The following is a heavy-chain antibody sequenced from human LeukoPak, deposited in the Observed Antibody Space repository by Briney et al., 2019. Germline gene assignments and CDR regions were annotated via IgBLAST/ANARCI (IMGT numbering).Heavy chain of an antibody. CDR2: IDWDGDN. CDR1: GFSLTTNGMC. D-gene: IGHD4-17*01. Sequence: SGPTLVKATQTLTLTCTFSGFSLTTNGMCVSWIRQPPEKALEWLARIDWDGDNYYSTSLRTRLTIPKDTSKNQVVLTMTNMDPVDTATYYCARIMTTVTHDAFDIWGQGTMVTVSS. CDR3: ARIMTTVTHDAFDI. V-gene: IGHV2-70*11. J-gene: IGHJ3*02.